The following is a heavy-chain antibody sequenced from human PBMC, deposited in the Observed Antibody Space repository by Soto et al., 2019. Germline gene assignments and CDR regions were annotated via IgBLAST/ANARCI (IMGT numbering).Heavy chain of an antibody. CDR3: ASGGMTTVTYFDY. D-gene: IGHD4-17*01. CDR1: GGSISSGGYY. CDR2: IYYSGST. J-gene: IGHJ4*02. Sequence: QVQLQESGPGLVKPSQTLSLTCTVSGGSISSGGYYWSWIRQHPGKGLEWIGYIYYSGSTYYNPSLKSRVTVSVDTSKNQFSLKLSSVTAADMAVYYCASGGMTTVTYFDYWGQGTLVTVSS. V-gene: IGHV4-31*03.